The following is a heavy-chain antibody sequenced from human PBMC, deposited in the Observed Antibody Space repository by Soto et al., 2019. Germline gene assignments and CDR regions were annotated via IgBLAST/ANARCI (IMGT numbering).Heavy chain of an antibody. Sequence: EVQLLESGGRLIQPGGSLRLSCVASGMTFRLHAMNWVRQAPGKGLEWVSGISPNGDGTYYADSVKGRCIISRENSRDTLFLQMNTLRVDDTPVYYCAKGGLTGVDVWGQGTAVTVSS. CDR3: AKGGLTGVDV. V-gene: IGHV3-23*01. J-gene: IGHJ6*02. CDR1: GMTFRLHA. D-gene: IGHD2-15*01. CDR2: ISPNGDGT.